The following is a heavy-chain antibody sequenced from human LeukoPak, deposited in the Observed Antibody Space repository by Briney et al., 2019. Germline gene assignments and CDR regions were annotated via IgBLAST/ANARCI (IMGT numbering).Heavy chain of an antibody. Sequence: PSETLSLTCTVSGGSISSSRYYWGWIRQAPGKGLEWIGNIYYSGSTYYNPSLESRVTISVDTSKNQFSLKVSSVTAADTAVYYCAILFDWDYYFDYWGLGTLVTVSS. CDR1: GGSISSSRYY. V-gene: IGHV4-39*01. CDR2: IYYSGST. CDR3: AILFDWDYYFDY. D-gene: IGHD5/OR15-5a*01. J-gene: IGHJ4*02.